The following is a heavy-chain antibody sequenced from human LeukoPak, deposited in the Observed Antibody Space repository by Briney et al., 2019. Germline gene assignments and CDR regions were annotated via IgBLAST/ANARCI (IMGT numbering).Heavy chain of an antibody. CDR1: GGSISSSY. J-gene: IGHJ5*02. V-gene: IGHV4-59*01. CDR2: IYYSGST. CDR3: AREPGRWFDR. Sequence: SETLSLTCTVSGGSISSSYWSWIRQPPGKGLEWLAYIYYSGSTNYNPSLKSRVTISLDTSRNQFSLRLSSVTAADTAIYYCAREPGRWFDRSGQGTLLTASA.